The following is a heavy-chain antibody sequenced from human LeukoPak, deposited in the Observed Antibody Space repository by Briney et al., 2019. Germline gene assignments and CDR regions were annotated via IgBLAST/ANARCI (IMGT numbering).Heavy chain of an antibody. CDR2: INSDGSST. CDR3: ARDSATSDFDY. J-gene: IGHJ4*02. Sequence: PGGSLSLSCAASGFTFSIYWMQWVRQAPGKGLGWVSCINSDGSSTSHTDSVKGRFTISRDNAQNSVFLQLNSLTAEDTAVYYCARDSATSDFDYWGQGTLVTVSS. V-gene: IGHV3-74*01. D-gene: IGHD3-10*01. CDR1: GFTFSIYW.